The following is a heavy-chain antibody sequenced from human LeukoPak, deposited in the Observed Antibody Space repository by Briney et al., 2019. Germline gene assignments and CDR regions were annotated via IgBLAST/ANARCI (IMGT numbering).Heavy chain of an antibody. CDR3: ARGRYDYYFDY. CDR1: GYSVSSGYY. V-gene: IGHV4-38-2*02. Sequence: PSETLSLTCIVSGYSVSSGYYWGWIRQPPGKGLEWIGTRFHSGNTYYNPSLKSRVTISVDTSKNQFSLKLSSVTAADTAVYSCARGRYDYYFDYWGQGTLVTVSS. CDR2: RFHSGNT. J-gene: IGHJ4*02. D-gene: IGHD1-1*01.